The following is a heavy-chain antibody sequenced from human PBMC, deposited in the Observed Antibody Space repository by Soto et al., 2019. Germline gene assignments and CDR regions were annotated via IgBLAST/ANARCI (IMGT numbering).Heavy chain of an antibody. Sequence: EVPLVESGGGLVQPGGSLRLSSAASGFTFSSHWMYWVRQAPGKGLEWVATITEDGSNEYYVDSVRGRFTISRDNSKNSLFLQMNSLRAEDTAVYSCARVATTGRGTDYWGQGTLVTVSS. V-gene: IGHV3-7*04. J-gene: IGHJ4*02. CDR3: ARVATTGRGTDY. CDR1: GFTFSSHW. CDR2: ITEDGSNE. D-gene: IGHD1-1*01.